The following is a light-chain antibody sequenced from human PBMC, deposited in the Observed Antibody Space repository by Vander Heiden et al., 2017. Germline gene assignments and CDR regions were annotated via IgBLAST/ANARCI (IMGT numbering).Light chain of an antibody. CDR3: QQYYNDPFT. Sequence: DIKMTQSPSSLSASVGDRVTITCQANQDIRNNLNWYQQKPGEAPKSLIYDASSPETGVPSRFRGSGSGTDFTLTISSLQPEDIATYHCQQYYNDPFTFGQGTRLDIK. J-gene: IGKJ5*01. V-gene: IGKV1-33*01. CDR1: QDIRNN. CDR2: DAS.